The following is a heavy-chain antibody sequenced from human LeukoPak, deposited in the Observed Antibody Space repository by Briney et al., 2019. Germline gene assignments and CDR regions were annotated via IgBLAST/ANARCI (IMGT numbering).Heavy chain of an antibody. D-gene: IGHD3-3*01. Sequence: SQTLSLTCTVSGGSISSGSYYWSWIRQPAGKGLEWIGRIYTSGSTNYNPSLKSRVTISVDTSKNQFSLKLSSVTAADTAVYYCARASITIFGVAYYFDYWGQGTLVTVSS. V-gene: IGHV4-61*02. CDR1: GGSISSGSYY. J-gene: IGHJ4*02. CDR2: IYTSGST. CDR3: ARASITIFGVAYYFDY.